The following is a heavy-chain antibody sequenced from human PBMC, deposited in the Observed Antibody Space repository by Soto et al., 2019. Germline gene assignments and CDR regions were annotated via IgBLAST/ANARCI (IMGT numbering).Heavy chain of an antibody. Sequence: GGSLRLSCAASGVTFSDYYMSWIRQAPGKGLEWVSYISSSGSTIYYADSVKGRFTISRDNAKNSLYLQMNSLRAEDTAVYYCARFDFWSGYHGLMDVWGKGTTVTVSS. CDR1: GVTFSDYY. CDR3: ARFDFWSGYHGLMDV. D-gene: IGHD3-3*01. CDR2: ISSSGSTI. V-gene: IGHV3-11*01. J-gene: IGHJ6*03.